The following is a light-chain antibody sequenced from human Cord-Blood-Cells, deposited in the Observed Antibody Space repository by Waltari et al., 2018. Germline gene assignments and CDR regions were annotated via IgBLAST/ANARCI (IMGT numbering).Light chain of an antibody. V-gene: IGKV3-11*01. CDR2: DAS. J-gene: IGKJ4*01. CDR1: QSVSSY. Sequence: EIVLTQSPATLSLSAGERATLSCRASQSVSSYLAWYQQKPGQAPRLLISDASNKATGIPARFSGSGSGTDFTLTISSLEPEDFAVYYCQQRSNWPLTFGGGTKVEI. CDR3: QQRSNWPLT.